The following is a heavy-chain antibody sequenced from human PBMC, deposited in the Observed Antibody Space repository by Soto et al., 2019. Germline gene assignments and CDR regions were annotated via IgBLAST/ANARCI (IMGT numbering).Heavy chain of an antibody. CDR3: ARCRWLQMRGRCFDY. CDR2: IYHSGST. CDR1: GGSISSSNW. V-gene: IGHV4-4*02. J-gene: IGHJ4*02. D-gene: IGHD5-12*01. Sequence: QVQLQESGPGLVKPSGTLSLTCAVSGGSISSSNWWSWVRQPPGKGLEWIGEIYHSGSTNDNPSLKSRVTISVDKSKNQFALKLSSVAAADTAVYYCARCRWLQMRGRCFDYWGQGTLVTVSS.